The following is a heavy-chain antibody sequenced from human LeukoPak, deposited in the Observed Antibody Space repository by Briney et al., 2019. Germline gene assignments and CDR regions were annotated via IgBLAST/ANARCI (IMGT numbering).Heavy chain of an antibody. Sequence: GSLRLSCAASGFTFSSYSMNWVRQAPGKGLEWVSSISSSSSYIYYADSVKGRFTISRDNAKNSLYLQMNSLRAEDTAVYYCARRRRGYSYGFGDAFDIWGQGTMVTVSS. J-gene: IGHJ3*02. D-gene: IGHD5-18*01. CDR2: ISSSSSYI. CDR1: GFTFSSYS. CDR3: ARRRRGYSYGFGDAFDI. V-gene: IGHV3-21*04.